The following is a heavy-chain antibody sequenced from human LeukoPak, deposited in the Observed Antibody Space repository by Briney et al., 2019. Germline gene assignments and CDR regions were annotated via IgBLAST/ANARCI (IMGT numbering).Heavy chain of an antibody. CDR2: INPSGGST. CDR1: GYTFTSYY. D-gene: IGHD6-13*01. CDR3: ARNPPGEIAAAAY. V-gene: IGHV1-46*01. Sequence: ASVKVSCKASGYTFTSYYMNWVRQAPGQGLEWMGIINPSGGSTSYAQKFQGRVTMTRDMSTSTVYMELSSLRSEDTAVYYCARNPPGEIAAAAYWGQGTLVAVSS. J-gene: IGHJ4*02.